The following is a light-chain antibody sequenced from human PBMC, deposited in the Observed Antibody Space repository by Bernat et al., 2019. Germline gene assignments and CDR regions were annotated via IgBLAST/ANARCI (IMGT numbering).Light chain of an antibody. V-gene: IGKV3-20*01. Sequence: EIVLTHSPGTLSLSPGERATLSCRASQSVSSSYLAWYQQKPGQAPRLLIYGAPTRATGIPDRFSGSGSGTDFTLTISRLEPEEFAVYYCQQYGSSSYTFGQGTKLEIK. J-gene: IGKJ2*01. CDR3: QQYGSSSYT. CDR2: GAP. CDR1: QSVSSSY.